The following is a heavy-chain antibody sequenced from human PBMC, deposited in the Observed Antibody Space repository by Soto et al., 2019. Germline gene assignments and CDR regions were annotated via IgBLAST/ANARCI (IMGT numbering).Heavy chain of an antibody. V-gene: IGHV1-24*01. CDR2: FDPEDGET. CDR1: GYTLTELS. CDR3: ARHPGTAMVYYFDY. Sequence: ASVKVSCKVSGYTLTELSMHWVRQAPGKGLEWMGGFDPEDGETIYAQKFQGQVTISADKSISTAYLQWSSLKASDTAMYYCARHPGTAMVYYFDYWGQGTLVTVSS. J-gene: IGHJ4*02. D-gene: IGHD5-18*01.